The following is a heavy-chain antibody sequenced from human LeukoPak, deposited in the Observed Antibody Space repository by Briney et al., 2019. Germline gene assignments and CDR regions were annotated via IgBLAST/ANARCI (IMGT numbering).Heavy chain of an antibody. CDR3: ARDPRPAY. Sequence: SETLSLTCTVSGDSVSSGGCYWSWIRQPPGKGLEWIGYIYHSGSTYYNPSLKSRVTISVDRSKNQFSLKLSSVTAADTAVYYCARDPRPAYWGQGTLVTVSS. CDR2: IYHSGST. V-gene: IGHV4-30-2*01. J-gene: IGHJ4*02. CDR1: GDSVSSGGCY.